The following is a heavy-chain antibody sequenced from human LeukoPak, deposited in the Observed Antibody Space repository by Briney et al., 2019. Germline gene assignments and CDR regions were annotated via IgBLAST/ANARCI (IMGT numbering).Heavy chain of an antibody. CDR3: ARDGQQRLVGRDVAFDI. Sequence: GGSLRLSCAASGFTFSSYSMNWVRQAPGKGLEWVSSISSSSSSYIYYADSVKGRFTISRDNAKNSLYLQMNSLRAEDTAVYYCARDGQQRLVGRDVAFDIWGQGTMVTVSS. CDR1: GFTFSSYS. CDR2: ISSSSSSYI. J-gene: IGHJ3*02. V-gene: IGHV3-21*01. D-gene: IGHD6-13*01.